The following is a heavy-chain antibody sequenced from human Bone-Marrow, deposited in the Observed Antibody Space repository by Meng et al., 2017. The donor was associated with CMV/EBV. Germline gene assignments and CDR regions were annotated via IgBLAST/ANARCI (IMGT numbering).Heavy chain of an antibody. J-gene: IGHJ6*02. CDR2: INTSGSTI. CDR3: AREWGDDSYYYGMDV. CDR1: GFTFSSYE. V-gene: IGHV3-48*03. D-gene: IGHD1-26*01. Sequence: GESLKISCTASGFTFSSYEMNWVRRAPGKGLGWLSYINTSGSTIYYGESVKGRFTISRDNAKNSLYLQMNSLRVEDTAVYYCAREWGDDSYYYGMDVWGQGTTVTVSS.